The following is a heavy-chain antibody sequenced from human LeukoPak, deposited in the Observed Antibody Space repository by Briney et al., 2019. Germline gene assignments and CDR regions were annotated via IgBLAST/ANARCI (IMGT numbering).Heavy chain of an antibody. D-gene: IGHD2-15*01. V-gene: IGHV3-7*01. CDR1: GFTFSSYW. J-gene: IGHJ5*02. CDR3: ARGVSSGVDWFDP. Sequence: GGSLRLSCAASGFTFSSYWMTWVRQAPGKGLEWVANIKQDGSEKYYVDSVKGRFTISRDNAKNSLYLQMSSLRAEDTAVYYCARGVSSGVDWFDPWGQGTLVTVSS. CDR2: IKQDGSEK.